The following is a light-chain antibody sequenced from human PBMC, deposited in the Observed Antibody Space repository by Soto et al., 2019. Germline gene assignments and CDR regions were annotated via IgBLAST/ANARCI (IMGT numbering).Light chain of an antibody. Sequence: EIVLVQSPGTLSLSPGERATLSCRASQSVSNNYLAWYQQKPGQAPRLLIYGASSRATGVPDRFSGSGTGTDFSLTITRLEPEDFAVYYCQQYDVSLFMFTFGQRTQVGVK. J-gene: IGKJ2*01. CDR3: QQYDVSLFMFT. V-gene: IGKV3-20*01. CDR2: GAS. CDR1: QSVSNNY.